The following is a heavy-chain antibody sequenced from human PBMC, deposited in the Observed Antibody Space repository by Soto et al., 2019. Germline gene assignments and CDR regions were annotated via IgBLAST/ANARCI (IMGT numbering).Heavy chain of an antibody. Sequence: PGGSLRLSCAASGFTFSSYEMNWVRQAPGKGLEWVSYISSSGSTAYYADSVKGRFTISRDNAKNSLYLQMNSLRAEDTAVYYCATDPSYGSGGWGQGTMVTVSS. CDR2: ISSSGSTA. D-gene: IGHD3-16*01. CDR1: GFTFSSYE. CDR3: ATDPSYGSGG. J-gene: IGHJ3*01. V-gene: IGHV3-48*03.